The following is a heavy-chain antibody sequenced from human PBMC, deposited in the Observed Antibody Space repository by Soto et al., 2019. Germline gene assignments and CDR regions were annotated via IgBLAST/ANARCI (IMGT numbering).Heavy chain of an antibody. V-gene: IGHV1-69*06. CDR3: ARRDTSGFLRYFDN. D-gene: IGHD3-3*01. Sequence: ASVKVSCKSSGGTFSSFINYPINWVRQAPGQGLEWMGGIVPNVGTVNYAQKFRGKVTIAADKSTGTAYMELSSLRSEDAALYYCARRDTSGFLRYFDNWGQGTQVTVSS. J-gene: IGHJ4*02. CDR1: GGTFSSFINYP. CDR2: IVPNVGTV.